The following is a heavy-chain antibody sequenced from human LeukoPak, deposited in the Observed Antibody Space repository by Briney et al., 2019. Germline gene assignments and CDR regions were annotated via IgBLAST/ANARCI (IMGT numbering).Heavy chain of an antibody. CDR3: ARGIRDSITMIVVVIPRFDY. CDR1: GGSFSGYY. CDR2: INHSGST. J-gene: IGHJ4*02. V-gene: IGHV4-34*01. D-gene: IGHD3-22*01. Sequence: PSETLSLTCAVYGGSFSGYYWSWLRQPPGKGLEWIGEINHSGSTNYKPSFKSRVTISVDTSKTQFSLRLSSVTAADTAVYYCARGIRDSITMIVVVIPRFDYWGQGTLVTVSS.